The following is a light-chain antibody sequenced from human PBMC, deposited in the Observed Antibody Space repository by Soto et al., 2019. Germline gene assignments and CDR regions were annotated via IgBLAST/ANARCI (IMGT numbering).Light chain of an antibody. CDR1: QSVSRS. Sequence: DIQMTQSPSSLSASVGDRVTITCRASQSVSRSLNWYQQRPGKAPDLLIFAASNLRSGVPSRFSGSGFGTDFTLTINSLQPDDFATYYCQQYNSYSELTFGGGTKVEIK. J-gene: IGKJ4*01. CDR2: AAS. V-gene: IGKV1-5*01. CDR3: QQYNSYSELT.